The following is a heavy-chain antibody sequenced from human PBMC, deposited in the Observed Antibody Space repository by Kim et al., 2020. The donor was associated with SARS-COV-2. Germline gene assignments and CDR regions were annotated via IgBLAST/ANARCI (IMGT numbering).Heavy chain of an antibody. CDR1: GFTFSSYA. J-gene: IGHJ6*03. D-gene: IGHD3-22*01. CDR2: ISGSAGST. CDR3: AKGSGDSSGYYYAYYYYYMDV. Sequence: GGSLRLSCAASGFTFSSYAMSWVRQAPGKGLEWVSDISGSAGSTNYADSVKGRFTISRDNSKNTLYLQMISLRAEDTAVYYCAKGSGDSSGYYYAYYYYYMDVWGIGTTVTVSS. V-gene: IGHV3-23*01.